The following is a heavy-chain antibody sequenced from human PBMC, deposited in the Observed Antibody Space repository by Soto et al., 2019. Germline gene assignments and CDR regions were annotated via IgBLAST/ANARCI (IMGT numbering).Heavy chain of an antibody. CDR1: GGSISSGGYY. V-gene: IGHV4-31*03. D-gene: IGHD3-22*01. CDR3: ARGFYYDSSGYYSGGLNY. CDR2: IYYSGST. J-gene: IGHJ4*02. Sequence: SETLSLTCTVSGGSISSGGYYWSWIRQHPGKGLEWIGYIYYSGSTYYNPSLKSRVTISVDTSKNQFSLKLSSVTAADTAVYYCARGFYYDSSGYYSGGLNYWGQGTTVTFSS.